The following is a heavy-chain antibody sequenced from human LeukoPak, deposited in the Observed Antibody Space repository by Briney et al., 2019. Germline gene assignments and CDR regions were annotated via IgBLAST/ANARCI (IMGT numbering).Heavy chain of an antibody. CDR3: AKTLQARDFWSGYYLGPNYFDY. Sequence: GGSLRLSCAASGFTFSSYAMHWVRQAPGKGLEWVAVISYDGSNKYYADSVKGRFTISRDNSKNTLYLQMNSLRAEDTAVYYCAKTLQARDFWSGYYLGPNYFDYWGQGTLVTVSS. CDR2: ISYDGSNK. J-gene: IGHJ4*02. V-gene: IGHV3-30-3*02. CDR1: GFTFSSYA. D-gene: IGHD3-3*01.